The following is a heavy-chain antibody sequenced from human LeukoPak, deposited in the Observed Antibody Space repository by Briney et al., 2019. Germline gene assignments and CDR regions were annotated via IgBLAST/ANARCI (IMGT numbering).Heavy chain of an antibody. J-gene: IGHJ4*02. V-gene: IGHV4-34*01. Sequence: SETLSLTCAVYGGSFSGYYWSWTRQPPGKGLEWIGEINHSGSTNYNPSLKSRVTISVDTSKNQFSLKLSSVTAADTAVYYCARLAQWLVRGRFDYWGQGTLVTVSS. CDR3: ARLAQWLVRGRFDY. CDR2: INHSGST. CDR1: GGSFSGYY. D-gene: IGHD6-19*01.